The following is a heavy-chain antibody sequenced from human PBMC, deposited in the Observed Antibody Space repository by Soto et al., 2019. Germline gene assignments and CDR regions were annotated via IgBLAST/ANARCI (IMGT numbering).Heavy chain of an antibody. D-gene: IGHD3-3*01. Sequence: ASVKVSCKASGYTFTSYYMHWVRQAPGQGLEWMGIINPSGGSTSYAQKLQGRVTMTRDTSTSTVYMELSSLRSEDTAVYYCARGLIFGVVKSYYYYYMDVWGKGTTVTVSS. CDR2: INPSGGST. CDR1: GYTFTSYY. J-gene: IGHJ6*03. V-gene: IGHV1-46*03. CDR3: ARGLIFGVVKSYYYYYMDV.